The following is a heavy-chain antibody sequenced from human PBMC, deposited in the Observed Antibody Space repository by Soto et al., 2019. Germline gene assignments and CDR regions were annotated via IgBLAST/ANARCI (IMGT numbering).Heavy chain of an antibody. V-gene: IGHV4-30-2*01. CDR3: ARGSSSYYDYGMDV. CDR2: IYDSGST. D-gene: IGHD6-6*01. J-gene: IGHJ6*02. Sequence: PSETLSLTCAVSGDSISRGGYSWTWIRQPPGKALERIGNIYDSGSTSYNPSLKSRVTISVDRSKSQFSLKLTSVTAADTAVYFCARGSSSYYDYGMDVWGQGTTVTVSS. CDR1: GDSISRGGYS.